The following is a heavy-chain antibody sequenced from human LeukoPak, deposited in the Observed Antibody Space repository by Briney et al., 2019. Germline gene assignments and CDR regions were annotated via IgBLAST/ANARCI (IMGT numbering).Heavy chain of an antibody. CDR3: ASDTVAGTG. CDR2: INHSGIT. J-gene: IGHJ4*02. D-gene: IGHD6-19*01. Sequence: PSETLSLTCAVFRGSCSDYYWSWIRQPPGKGLEWIGEINHSGITNYNPSLKSRVTISADTSKNQFSLKLSSVTAADTSVYYCASDTVAGTGWGQGTLVTVSS. V-gene: IGHV4-34*01. CDR1: RGSCSDYY.